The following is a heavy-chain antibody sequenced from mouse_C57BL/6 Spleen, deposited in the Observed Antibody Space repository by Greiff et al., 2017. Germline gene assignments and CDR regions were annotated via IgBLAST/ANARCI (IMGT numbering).Heavy chain of an antibody. CDR1: GYTFTSYW. D-gene: IGHD1-1*01. CDR3: ARYRYYGSSYYFDY. V-gene: IGHV1-50*01. Sequence: VQLQQPGAELVKPGASVKLSCKASGYTFTSYWMQWVKQRPGQGLEWIGEIDPSDSYTNYNQKFKGKATLTVDTSSSTAYMQLSSLTSEDSAVYYCARYRYYGSSYYFDYWGQGTTLTVSS. CDR2: IDPSDSYT. J-gene: IGHJ2*01.